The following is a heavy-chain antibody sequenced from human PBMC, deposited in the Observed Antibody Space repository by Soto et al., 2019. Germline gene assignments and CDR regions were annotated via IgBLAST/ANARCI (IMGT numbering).Heavy chain of an antibody. J-gene: IGHJ6*02. D-gene: IGHD6-19*01. CDR2: TYYRSKWFI. Sequence: SQTLSLTCGISGDSVSSNNAALHWIRQSPSRGLEWLGRTYYRSKWFIDYAVFVKSRIIIKPDTSKNQFSLQLNSVTPEDTAVYYCARDLGSGWYLDYYGMDVWGQGTTVTVSS. CDR1: GDSVSSNNAA. V-gene: IGHV6-1*01. CDR3: ARDLGSGWYLDYYGMDV.